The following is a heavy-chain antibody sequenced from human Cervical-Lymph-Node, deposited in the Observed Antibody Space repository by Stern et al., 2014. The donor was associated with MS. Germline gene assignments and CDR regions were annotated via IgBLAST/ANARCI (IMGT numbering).Heavy chain of an antibody. J-gene: IGHJ4*02. CDR3: ARGGRMASMFY. Sequence: LQLQESGPGLVKPSETLSLTCNVSGASFTDYYWSWIRQPPGKGLEWIGDIYSSGSINYSTSLKSRVTISIDTSKSQFSLNLQSVTAADTAVYYCARGGRMASMFYWGQGTLVTVSS. CDR2: IYSSGSI. D-gene: IGHD5-24*01. V-gene: IGHV4-59*01. CDR1: GASFTDYY.